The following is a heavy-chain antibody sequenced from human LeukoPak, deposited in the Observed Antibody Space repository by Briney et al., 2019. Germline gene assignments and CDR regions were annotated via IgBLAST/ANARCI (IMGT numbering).Heavy chain of an antibody. CDR1: GYTFSSYD. Sequence: ASVKVSCKASGYTFSSYDINWVRQATGQGLEWVGWMNPNSANTGYAQKFQGRVTMTRNTSISTAYMDLSSLRSEDTAVYYCARRYCSSTSCHYFDYWGQGTLVTVSS. CDR2: MNPNSANT. CDR3: ARRYCSSTSCHYFDY. J-gene: IGHJ4*02. V-gene: IGHV1-8*01. D-gene: IGHD2-2*01.